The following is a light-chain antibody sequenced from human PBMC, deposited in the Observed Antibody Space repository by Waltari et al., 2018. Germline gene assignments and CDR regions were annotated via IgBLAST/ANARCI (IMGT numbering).Light chain of an antibody. J-gene: IGLJ1*01. Sequence: QSALTQPASVSGPPGPSITISCTGTSSDIDGYNSLSWYQQHPGKAPKLLIYDVSHRPSGVSNRFSGSKSDNTASLTISGLQAEDEADYYCSSYTRRTTYVFGTGTKVTVL. CDR3: SSYTRRTTYV. CDR2: DVS. V-gene: IGLV2-14*03. CDR1: SSDIDGYNS.